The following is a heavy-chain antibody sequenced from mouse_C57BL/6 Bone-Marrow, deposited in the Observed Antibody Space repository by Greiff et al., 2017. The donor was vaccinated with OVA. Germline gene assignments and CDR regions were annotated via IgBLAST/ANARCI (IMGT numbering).Heavy chain of an antibody. CDR1: GFSLTSYG. J-gene: IGHJ4*01. CDR3: ARNSLITTVVAYYAMDY. D-gene: IGHD1-1*01. CDR2: IWSGGST. Sequence: VKLQESGPGLVQPSQSLSITCTVSGFSLTSYGVHWVRQSPGKGLEWLGVIWSGGSTDYNAAFISRLSISKDNSKSQVFFKMNSLQADDTAIYYCARNSLITTVVAYYAMDYWGQGTSVTVSS. V-gene: IGHV2-2*01.